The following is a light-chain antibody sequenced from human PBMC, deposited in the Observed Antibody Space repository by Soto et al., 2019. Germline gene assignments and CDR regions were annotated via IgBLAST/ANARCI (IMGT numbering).Light chain of an antibody. Sequence: DIQMTQSPSPLSASVGDRVTITCRSSQSISSYVNWYQQKPGIAPRLLIFAASNLQTGVPSRFSGSGSGTEFTLTISSLQSEDFAVYYCQQYNNWLPGTFGPGTKVDIK. CDR3: QQYNNWLPGT. V-gene: IGKV1-39*01. CDR2: AAS. J-gene: IGKJ3*01. CDR1: QSISSY.